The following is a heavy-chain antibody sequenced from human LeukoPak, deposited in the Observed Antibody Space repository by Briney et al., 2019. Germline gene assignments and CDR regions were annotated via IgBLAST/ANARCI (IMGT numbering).Heavy chain of an antibody. V-gene: IGHV3-21*01. J-gene: IGHJ6*02. Sequence: GGSLRLSCAASGFTFSSYSMNWVRQAPGKGLEWVSSISSSSSYIYYADSVKGRFTISRDNAKNSLYLQMNSLRAEDTAVYYCARALGAYGSGSYFRTPYGMDVWGQGTTVTVSS. CDR1: GFTFSSYS. CDR3: ARALGAYGSGSYFRTPYGMDV. D-gene: IGHD3-10*01. CDR2: ISSSSSYI.